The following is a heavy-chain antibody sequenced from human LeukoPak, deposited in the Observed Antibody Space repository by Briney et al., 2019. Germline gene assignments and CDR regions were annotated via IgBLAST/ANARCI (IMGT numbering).Heavy chain of an antibody. Sequence: SETLSLTCTVSGGSISSSSYYWGWIRQPPGKGLERIGSIYYSGSTYYNPSLKSRVTISVDTSKNQFSLKLSSVTAADTAVYYCAREGIAAALWGQGTLVTVSS. CDR2: IYYSGST. D-gene: IGHD6-13*01. V-gene: IGHV4-39*07. J-gene: IGHJ4*02. CDR1: GGSISSSSYY. CDR3: AREGIAAAL.